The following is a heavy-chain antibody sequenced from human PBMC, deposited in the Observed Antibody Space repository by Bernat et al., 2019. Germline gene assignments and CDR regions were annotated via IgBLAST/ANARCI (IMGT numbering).Heavy chain of an antibody. V-gene: IGHV3-9*01. CDR2: ISWNSGSI. D-gene: IGHD3-3*01. J-gene: IGHJ4*02. CDR3: AKDIDGVVISYYFDY. CDR1: GFTFDDYA. Sequence: EVQLVESGGGLVQPGRSLRLSCAASGFTFDDYAMHWVRQAPGKGLEWVSGISWNSGSIGYADSVKGRFTISRDNAKNSLYLQMNSLRAEDTALYYCAKDIDGVVISYYFDYWGQGTLVTVSS.